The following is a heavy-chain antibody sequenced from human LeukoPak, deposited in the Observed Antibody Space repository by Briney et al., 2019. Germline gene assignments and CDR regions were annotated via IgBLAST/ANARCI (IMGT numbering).Heavy chain of an antibody. J-gene: IGHJ4*02. CDR1: GFIFNTYA. Sequence: GGSLRLSCEASGFIFNTYAMNWVRQAPGKGLEWVSSITSTSTFAYYADSVKGRFTISRDNSKNTLYLQMNSLRAEDTAVYYCAKVNHIVVVTALYFDYWGQGTLVTVSS. CDR3: AKVNHIVVVTALYFDY. D-gene: IGHD2-21*02. CDR2: ITSTSTFA. V-gene: IGHV3-23*05.